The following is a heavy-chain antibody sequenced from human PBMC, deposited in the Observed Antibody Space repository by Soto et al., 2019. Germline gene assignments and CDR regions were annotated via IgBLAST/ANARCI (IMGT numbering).Heavy chain of an antibody. J-gene: IGHJ5*02. CDR3: ERHVGSAGSSSWFDT. Sequence: QVQLVESGGGVVQPGRSLTLSCVASGFTLSNYGMPWVRQAPGKGLEWVAVIWDGGTATYSADSVKGRFSISRDNAKNEHLLQRSSLSEEDTAVYYWERHVGSAGSSSWFDTWGQGTLVTVSS. D-gene: IGHD6-13*01. V-gene: IGHV3-33*01. CDR1: GFTLSNYG. CDR2: IWDGGTAT.